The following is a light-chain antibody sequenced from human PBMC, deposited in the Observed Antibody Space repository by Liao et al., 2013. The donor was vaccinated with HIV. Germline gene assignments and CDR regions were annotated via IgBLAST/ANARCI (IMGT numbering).Light chain of an antibody. V-gene: IGLV3-21*01. CDR2: YDS. Sequence: SYVLTQPPSVSVAPGKTATITCGGNGVGTRRVHWYQQKPGQAPVLVIYYDSGRPSGIPERFSGSNSGNTATLTISRVEAGDEADYYCQAWDSGTVVFGGGTKLTVL. J-gene: IGLJ2*01. CDR3: QAWDSGTVV. CDR1: GVGTRR.